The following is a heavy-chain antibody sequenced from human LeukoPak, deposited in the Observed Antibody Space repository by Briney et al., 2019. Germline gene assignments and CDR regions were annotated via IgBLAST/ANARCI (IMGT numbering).Heavy chain of an antibody. J-gene: IGHJ4*02. Sequence: GGSLRLSCAASGFTFSSYAMSWVRQAPGKGLEGVGFIRSKAYGGTTEYAASVKGRFTISRDDSKSIAYLQMNSLKTEDTAVYYCTRVAWYYGSGMSNWGQGTLVTVSS. V-gene: IGHV3-49*04. CDR2: IRSKAYGGTT. D-gene: IGHD3-10*01. CDR3: TRVAWYYGSGMSN. CDR1: GFTFSSYA.